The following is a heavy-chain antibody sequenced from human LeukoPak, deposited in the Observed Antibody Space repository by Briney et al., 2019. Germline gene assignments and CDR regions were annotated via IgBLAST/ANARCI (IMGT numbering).Heavy chain of an antibody. CDR3: ARLGGYSYYYYGMDV. V-gene: IGHV5-51*01. CDR2: IYPGDSDT. CDR1: GYSFTSYW. J-gene: IGHJ6*02. Sequence: GESLKISCTGSGYSFTSYWNGWVRQLPGKGLELMGIIYPGDSDTRYSPSFQGQVTISADKSISTAYLQWSSLKASDTAMYYCARLGGYSYYYYGMDVWGQGTTVTVSS.